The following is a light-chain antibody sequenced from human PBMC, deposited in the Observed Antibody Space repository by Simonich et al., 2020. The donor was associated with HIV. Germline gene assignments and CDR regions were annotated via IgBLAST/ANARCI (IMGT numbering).Light chain of an antibody. CDR3: QSYDSSNYWV. J-gene: IGLJ3*02. V-gene: IGLV6-57*03. Sequence: NFMLTQPHSVSESPGKTVIISCTRSSGSIATNYVQWYQQRPGSAPTTVMYEDNQRPSGVPDRFSGSIDSSSNSASLIISGLKTEDEADYYCQSYDSSNYWVFGGGTKLTVL. CDR1: SGSIATNY. CDR2: EDN.